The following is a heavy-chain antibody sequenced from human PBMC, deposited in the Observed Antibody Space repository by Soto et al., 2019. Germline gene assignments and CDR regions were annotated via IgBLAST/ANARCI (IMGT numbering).Heavy chain of an antibody. CDR3: AREVEPAASFDC. CDR2: ISAYTGNT. CDR1: GYNFTSDG. V-gene: IGHV1-18*04. J-gene: IGHJ4*02. D-gene: IGHD2-2*01. Sequence: HVQLVQSGAEVKKPGASVKVSCKASGYNFTSDGISWVRQAPGQGLEWVGWISAYTGNTKSAQKFQGRITMTTDTSTTTAYMELRSLRSDDTAVYYCAREVEPAASFDCWGQGTLVTVSS.